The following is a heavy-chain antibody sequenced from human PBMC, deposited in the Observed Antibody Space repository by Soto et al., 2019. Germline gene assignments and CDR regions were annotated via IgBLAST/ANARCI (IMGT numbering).Heavy chain of an antibody. J-gene: IGHJ6*02. Sequence: PGGSLRLSCVASGFTFSSYAMSWVRQAPGKGLEWVSYISDTSGTIYYADSVRGRFTISRDNAKNSLSLQMNSLRADDTAVYYCARDRQPSSYIGLDVWGQGTTVTVSS. D-gene: IGHD4-4*01. V-gene: IGHV3-48*04. CDR3: ARDRQPSSYIGLDV. CDR2: ISDTSGTI. CDR1: GFTFSSYA.